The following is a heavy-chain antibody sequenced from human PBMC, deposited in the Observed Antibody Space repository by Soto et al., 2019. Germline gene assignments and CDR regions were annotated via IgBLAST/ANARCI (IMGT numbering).Heavy chain of an antibody. CDR3: ARDIVATREYNWFDP. V-gene: IGHV4-31*03. CDR2: IYYSGST. Sequence: TLSLTCTVSGGSISSGGYYWSWIRQHPGKGLEWIGYIYYSGSTYYNPSLKSRVTISVDTSKNQFSLKLSSVTAADTAVYYCARDIVATREYNWFDPWGQGTLVTVSS. D-gene: IGHD5-12*01. J-gene: IGHJ5*02. CDR1: GGSISSGGYY.